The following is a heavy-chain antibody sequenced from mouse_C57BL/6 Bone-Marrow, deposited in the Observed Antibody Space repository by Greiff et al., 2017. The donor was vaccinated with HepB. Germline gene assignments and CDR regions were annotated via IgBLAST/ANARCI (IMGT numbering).Heavy chain of an antibody. CDR2: IDPSDSYT. Sequence: VQLQQSGAELVKPGASVKLSCKASGYTFTSYWMQWVKQRPGQGLEWIGEIDPSDSYTNYNQKFKGKATLTVDTSSSTAYMQLSSLTSEDSAVYYCARSGDYGSSRWFAYWGQGTLVTVSA. D-gene: IGHD1-1*01. V-gene: IGHV1-50*01. J-gene: IGHJ3*01. CDR3: ARSGDYGSSRWFAY. CDR1: GYTFTSYW.